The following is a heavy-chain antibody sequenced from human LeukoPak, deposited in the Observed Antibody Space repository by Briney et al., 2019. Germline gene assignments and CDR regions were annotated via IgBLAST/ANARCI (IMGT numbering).Heavy chain of an antibody. J-gene: IGHJ4*02. CDR3: ARFGYAYACDY. V-gene: IGHV3-7*04. CDR2: INPGGSEK. D-gene: IGHD5-18*01. CDR1: GFTFSTYW. Sequence: GGSLRLSCVASGFTFSTYWMGWVRPAPGKGLEWLANINPGGSEKYYVDSVKGRFTISRDDAKNSLYLQVDSLRADDTAVYYCARFGYAYACDYWGQGTLVTVSS.